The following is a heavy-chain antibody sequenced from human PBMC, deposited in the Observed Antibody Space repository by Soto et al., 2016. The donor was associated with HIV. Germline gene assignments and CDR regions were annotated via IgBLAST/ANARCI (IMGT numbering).Heavy chain of an antibody. V-gene: IGHV3-23*01. D-gene: IGHD3-16*02. CDR2: ISGSGGST. CDR3: AKSRGGYLSRGHAFDI. CDR1: GFTFSSYA. Sequence: EVQLLESGGGLVQPGGSLRLSCAASGFTFSSYAMSWVRQAPGKGLEWVSAISGSGGSTYYADSVKGRFTISRDNSKNTLYLQMNSLRAEDTAVYYCAKSRGGYLSRGHAFDIWGQGTMVTVSS. J-gene: IGHJ3*02.